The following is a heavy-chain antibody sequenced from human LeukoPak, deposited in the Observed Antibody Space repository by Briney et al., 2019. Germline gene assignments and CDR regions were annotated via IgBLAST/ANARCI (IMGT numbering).Heavy chain of an antibody. V-gene: IGHV1-2*02. CDR1: GYTFIDYY. CDR2: INPNSGGT. J-gene: IGHJ4*02. CDR3: ARGGDSSGWYVDY. Sequence: ASVTVSCTASGYTFIDYYIHWVRQAPGQGLEWMGWINPNSGGTNYAQTFQDRVTVTSDTSITTAYMELSRLRSDDTAVYYCARGGDSSGWYVDYWGQGSLVTVSS. D-gene: IGHD6-19*01.